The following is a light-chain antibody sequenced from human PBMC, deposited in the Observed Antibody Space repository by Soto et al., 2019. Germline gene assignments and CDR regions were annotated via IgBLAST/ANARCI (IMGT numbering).Light chain of an antibody. CDR2: GAS. CDR3: QQYNNLPPHT. J-gene: IGKJ2*01. Sequence: EIVMTQSPATLSVSPGERATLSCMASQSVNTNLAWYQQKPGQAPRLLIYGASTRATGIPVKFSGSGSGTEFTLTISSLQSEDFAIYYCQQYNNLPPHTFGQGTKLEIK. V-gene: IGKV3-15*01. CDR1: QSVNTN.